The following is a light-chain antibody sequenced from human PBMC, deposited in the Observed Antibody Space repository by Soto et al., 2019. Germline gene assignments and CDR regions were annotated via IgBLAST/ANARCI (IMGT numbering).Light chain of an antibody. Sequence: QSVLTQPLSVSGAPGPMVTISWSGSSSNIGSVNDVQWQQHLAGTAPNLRISGNSNRPSGVPHRFAGSTSGTPAPRAIRRLKAEDEADYYWQFYERRLIGSEVFRTGSKVT. CDR3: QFYERRLIGSEV. J-gene: IGLJ1*01. V-gene: IGLV1-40*01. CDR2: GNS. CDR1: SSNIGSVND.